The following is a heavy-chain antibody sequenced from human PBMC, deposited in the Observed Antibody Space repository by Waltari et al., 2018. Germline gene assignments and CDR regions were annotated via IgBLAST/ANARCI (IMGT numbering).Heavy chain of an antibody. Sequence: QVQLVESGGGVVQPGRSLRLSCAASGFAFSGYGMNWVRQAPGKGLEGVAVIWYDGSNKYYADSVKGRFTISRDNSKNTLYLQMNSLRADDTAVYYCARDGTYSGSSPFDYWGQGTLVTVSS. D-gene: IGHD1-26*01. J-gene: IGHJ4*02. V-gene: IGHV3-33*01. CDR3: ARDGTYSGSSPFDY. CDR1: GFAFSGYG. CDR2: IWYDGSNK.